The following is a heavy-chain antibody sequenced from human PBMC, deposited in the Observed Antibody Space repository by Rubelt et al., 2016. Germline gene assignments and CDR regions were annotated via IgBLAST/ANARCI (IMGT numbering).Heavy chain of an antibody. J-gene: IGHJ3*02. V-gene: IGHV4-39*07. CDR2: IYYSGST. CDR3: ARAEVGYYDGGGDGGDAFDI. CDR1: GGSISSSSYY. D-gene: IGHD2-21*01. Sequence: QLQLQESGPGLVKPSETLSLTCTVSGGSISSSSYYWGWIRQPPGKGLEWIGSIYYSGSTYYNPSLRGWVTVSVYPAKVLFSRRLGSVTAGYEASDCCARAEVGYYDGGGDGGDAFDIWGQGIIVSVSP.